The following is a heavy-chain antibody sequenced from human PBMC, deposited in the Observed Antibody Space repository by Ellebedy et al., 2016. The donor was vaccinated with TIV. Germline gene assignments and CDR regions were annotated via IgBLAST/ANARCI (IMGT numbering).Heavy chain of an antibody. Sequence: MPSETLSLTCTVSGGSISSYYWSWIRQPPGKGLEWIAFIHYNGNTNYTPSRKSRVTISVDTSKNQFSLKLNAVTAADTAMYYCASGGASSKYFDHWGQGTLVTVSS. D-gene: IGHD3-16*01. CDR3: ASGGASSKYFDH. CDR1: GGSISSYY. CDR2: IHYNGNT. V-gene: IGHV4-59*01. J-gene: IGHJ4*02.